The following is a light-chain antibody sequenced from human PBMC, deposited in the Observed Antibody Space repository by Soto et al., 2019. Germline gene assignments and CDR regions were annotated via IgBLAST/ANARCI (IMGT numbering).Light chain of an antibody. V-gene: IGKV3-11*01. CDR3: QQRSNWPPVT. CDR1: QSVSSH. Sequence: EIVLTQSPATLSLSPGERATLSCRASQSVSSHLAWYQQKPGQAPRLLIYYASNRATGIPARFSGSGSGTDFTLTISGLEPEDFAVYYCQQRSNWPPVTFGGGTKVEIK. CDR2: YAS. J-gene: IGKJ4*01.